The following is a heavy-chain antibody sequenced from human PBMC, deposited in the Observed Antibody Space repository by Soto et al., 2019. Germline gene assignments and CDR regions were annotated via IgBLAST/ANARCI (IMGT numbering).Heavy chain of an antibody. J-gene: IGHJ6*02. CDR1: GFTFSSYA. V-gene: IGHV3-30-3*01. Sequence: QVQLVESGGGVVQPGRSLRLSCAASGFTFSSYAMHWVRQAPGKGLEWVAVISYDGSNKYYADSVKGRFTISRDNSKNTLYLQMNGRIAGDTAVYYCARELAVAGLFYDYDGMDVWGQGTTVTVSS. CDR2: ISYDGSNK. D-gene: IGHD6-19*01. CDR3: ARELAVAGLFYDYDGMDV.